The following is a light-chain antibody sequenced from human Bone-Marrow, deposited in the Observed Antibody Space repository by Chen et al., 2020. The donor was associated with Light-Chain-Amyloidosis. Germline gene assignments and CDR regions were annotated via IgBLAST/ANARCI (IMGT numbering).Light chain of an antibody. CDR1: SSDVGGDNH. Sequence: QSALTQPASVSGSPGQSITIPCTGTSSDVGGDNHVSWYQPHPDKAPKLMIYEVTNRPSWVPDRFSGSKSDNTASLTISGLQTEDEADYFCSSYTSTNTLVFGSGTRVTVL. J-gene: IGLJ1*01. V-gene: IGLV2-14*01. CDR2: EVT. CDR3: SSYTSTNTLV.